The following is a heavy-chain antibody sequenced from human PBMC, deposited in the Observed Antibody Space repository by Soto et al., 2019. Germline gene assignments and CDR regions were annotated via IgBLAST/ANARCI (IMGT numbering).Heavy chain of an antibody. CDR2: LYQSATI. V-gene: IGHV4-30-4*01. J-gene: IGHJ5*01. D-gene: IGHD7-27*01. Sequence: SETLSRTCPVSGDSISNLNYFLAWTLHPPGQPLDSSGYLYQSATIYYNPSFESRVAISVDTSKSQFSLNVTSVTAADTAVYFCARGRYCLTGRCFPNWFDSWGQGALVS. CDR3: ARGRYCLTGRCFPNWFDS. CDR1: GDSISNLNYF.